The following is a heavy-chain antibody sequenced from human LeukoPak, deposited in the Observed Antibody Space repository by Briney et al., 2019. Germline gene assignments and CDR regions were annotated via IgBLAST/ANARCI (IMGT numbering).Heavy chain of an antibody. CDR1: GYTFTGYY. CDR3: ARVGSSSGWINFDY. V-gene: IGHV1-2*02. CDR2: INPNSGGT. J-gene: IGHJ4*02. D-gene: IGHD6-19*01. Sequence: ASVKVSCKASGYTFTGYYMHWVRQAPGQGLEWMGWINPNSGGTNYAQKFQGRVTMTRDTSISTAYMELSRLRSDDTAEYYCARVGSSSGWINFDYWGQGTLVTVSS.